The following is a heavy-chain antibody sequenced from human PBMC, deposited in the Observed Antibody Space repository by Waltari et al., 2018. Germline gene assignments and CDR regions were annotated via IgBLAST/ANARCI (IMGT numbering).Heavy chain of an antibody. CDR1: GGSISSSSYY. Sequence: QLQLQESGPGLVKPSETLSLTCTVSGGSISSSSYYWGWIRQPPGKGLEWIGSLYYRGSTYYNPSLKSRVTISVDTSKNQFSLKLSSVTAADTAVYYSARGGLRSPIAFDSWGQGTLVTVSS. CDR3: ARGGLRSPIAFDS. J-gene: IGHJ4*02. D-gene: IGHD3-3*01. CDR2: LYYRGST. V-gene: IGHV4-39*07.